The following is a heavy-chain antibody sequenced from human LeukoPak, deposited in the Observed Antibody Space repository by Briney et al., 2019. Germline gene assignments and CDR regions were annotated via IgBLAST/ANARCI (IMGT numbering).Heavy chain of an antibody. CDR2: ITGSGSTT. V-gene: IGHV3-23*01. Sequence: GGSLRLTCAASGFAFSNYGMNWVRQAPGKGLEWVSGITGSGSTTYYADSVKGRFTISRDNAKNSLYLQMNSLTAEDTAVYYCARAPAVGTTGGYFDYWGQGTLVTVSS. J-gene: IGHJ4*02. CDR3: ARAPAVGTTGGYFDY. D-gene: IGHD1-26*01. CDR1: GFAFSNYG.